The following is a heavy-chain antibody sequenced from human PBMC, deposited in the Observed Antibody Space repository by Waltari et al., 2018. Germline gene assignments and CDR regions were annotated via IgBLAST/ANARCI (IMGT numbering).Heavy chain of an antibody. D-gene: IGHD3-10*01. CDR2: ISDGSSTI. V-gene: IGHV3-48*03. J-gene: IGHJ4*02. CDR1: GFTFSSYE. Sequence: EVQLVESGGGLVQPGGSLRLSCAASGFTFSSYEMNWVRPAPGKGLEWVSYISDGSSTIYYADSVKGRFTISRDNAKNSLYLQRNSLRAEDTAVYYCARGGGIGEAQDYWGQGTLVTVSS. CDR3: ARGGGIGEAQDY.